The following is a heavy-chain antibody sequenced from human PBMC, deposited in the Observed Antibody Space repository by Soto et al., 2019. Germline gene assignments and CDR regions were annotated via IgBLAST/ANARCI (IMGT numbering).Heavy chain of an antibody. V-gene: IGHV5-10-1*01. Sequence: EVKLVQSGAEVKKPGESLRISCKGSGYSFTSYWISWVRQMPGKGLEWMGRIDPSDSYTNYSPSLQGHVTSSADKSISTAYRQGSSLKASDTAMYYCARLQAAARDNDLTFDYWGQGTLVTVSS. D-gene: IGHD6-6*01. CDR3: ARLQAAARDNDLTFDY. CDR1: GYSFTSYW. CDR2: IDPSDSYT. J-gene: IGHJ4*02.